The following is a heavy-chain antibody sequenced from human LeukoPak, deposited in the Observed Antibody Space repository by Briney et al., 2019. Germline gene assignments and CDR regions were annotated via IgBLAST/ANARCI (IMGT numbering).Heavy chain of an antibody. CDR3: ARVGPSNYYDSSGYYDY. Sequence: SQTLSLTCTVSGGSISSGGYYWSWIRQPPGKGLEWIGYIYHSGSTYYNPSLKSRVTISVDTSKNQFSLKLSSVTAADTAVYYCARVGPSNYYDSSGYYDYWGQGTLVTVSS. CDR1: GGSISSGGYY. D-gene: IGHD3-22*01. V-gene: IGHV4-30-2*01. J-gene: IGHJ4*02. CDR2: IYHSGST.